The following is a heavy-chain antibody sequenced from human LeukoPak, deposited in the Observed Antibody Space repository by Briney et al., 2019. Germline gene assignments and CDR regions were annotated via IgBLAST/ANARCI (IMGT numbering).Heavy chain of an antibody. CDR3: ARHPHYYDSSGYET. V-gene: IGHV5-10-1*01. CDR1: GYSFTSYW. D-gene: IGHD3-22*01. J-gene: IGHJ4*02. CDR2: IDPSYSYT. Sequence: GESLRISCKGSGYSFTSYWISWVRQMPGKGLEWMGRIDPSYSYTNYSPSFQGHVTISADKPISTAYLQWSSLKASDTAMYYCARHPHYYDSSGYETWGQGTLVTGSS.